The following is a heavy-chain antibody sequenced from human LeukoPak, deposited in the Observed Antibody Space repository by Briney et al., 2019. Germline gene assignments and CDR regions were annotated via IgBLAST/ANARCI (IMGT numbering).Heavy chain of an antibody. D-gene: IGHD6-13*01. Sequence: ASVKVSCKASGCTFTSYGISWVRQAPGQGLEWMGWISAYNGNTNYAQKLQGRVTMTTDTSTSTAYMELRSLRSDDTAVYYCASSSWYDYWYFDLWGRGTLVTVSS. CDR1: GCTFTSYG. J-gene: IGHJ2*01. CDR2: ISAYNGNT. V-gene: IGHV1-18*01. CDR3: ASSSWYDYWYFDL.